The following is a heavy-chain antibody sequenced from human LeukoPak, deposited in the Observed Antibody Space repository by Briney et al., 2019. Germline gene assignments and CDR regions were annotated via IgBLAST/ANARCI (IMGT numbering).Heavy chain of an antibody. V-gene: IGHV1-69*13. CDR1: GGTFSSYA. CDR3: AREADDSSGYYYYAFDI. Sequence: GASVKVSCKASGGTFSSYAISWVRQAPGQGLEWMGGIIPIFGTANYAQKFQGRVTITADESTSTAYMELSSLRSEDTAVYYCAREADDSSGYYYYAFDIWGQGTMVTVSS. CDR2: IIPIFGTA. J-gene: IGHJ3*02. D-gene: IGHD3-22*01.